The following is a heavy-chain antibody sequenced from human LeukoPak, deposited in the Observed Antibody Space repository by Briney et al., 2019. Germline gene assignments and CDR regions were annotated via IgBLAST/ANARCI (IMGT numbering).Heavy chain of an antibody. CDR2: ISSSGSTI. CDR3: ARGAGSGADYYYYYMDV. CDR1: GFTFSSYE. V-gene: IGHV3-48*03. D-gene: IGHD1-26*01. Sequence: GESLRLSCAASGFTFSSYEMNWVRQAPGKGLEWVSYISSSGSTIYYADSVKGRFTISRDNAKNSLYLQMNSLRAEDTAVYYCARGAGSGADYYYYYMDVWGKGTTVTVSS. J-gene: IGHJ6*03.